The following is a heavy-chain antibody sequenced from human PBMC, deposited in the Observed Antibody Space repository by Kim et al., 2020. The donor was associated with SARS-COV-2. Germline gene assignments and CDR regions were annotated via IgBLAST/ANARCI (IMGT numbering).Heavy chain of an antibody. CDR3: AKAYYFDSSGYTRGPDY. J-gene: IGHJ4*01. V-gene: IGHV3-23*01. CDR2: IGGSGYTT. D-gene: IGHD3-22*01. Sequence: GGSLRLSCAASGFTFSSYAMSWVRQAPGKGLEWVSAIGGSGYTTYYADSVKGRFTISRDNSKNTLSLQMNSLRAEDTAIYYCAKAYYFDSSGYTRGPDY. CDR1: GFTFSSYA.